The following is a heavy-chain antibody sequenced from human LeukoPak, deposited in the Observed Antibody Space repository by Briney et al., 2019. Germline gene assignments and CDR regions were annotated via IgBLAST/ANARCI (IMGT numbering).Heavy chain of an antibody. CDR1: GGTFSSYA. Sequence: ASVKVSCKASGGTFSSYAISWVRQAPGQGLEWMGGIIPIFGTANYAQKFQGIVTITADESTSTAYMELSSLRSEDTAVYYCARGYSYGPGDYYYMDVWGKGTTATVSS. CDR3: ARGYSYGPGDYYYMDV. CDR2: IIPIFGTA. D-gene: IGHD5-18*01. V-gene: IGHV1-69*13. J-gene: IGHJ6*03.